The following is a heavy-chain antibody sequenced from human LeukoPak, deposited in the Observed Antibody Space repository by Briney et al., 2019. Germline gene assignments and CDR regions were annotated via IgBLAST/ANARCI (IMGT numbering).Heavy chain of an antibody. V-gene: IGHV6-1*01. D-gene: IGHD6-19*01. CDR2: TYYRSKWHN. CDR1: GDSVSSNSAA. CDR3: ASGWAFDI. Sequence: SQTLSLTCPISGDSVSSNSAAWNWVRQSPSRGLEWLGRTYYRSKWHNDYAGSVESRIIINADTSKNQFSLQLNSVTPEDTAVYYCASGWAFDIWGQGTMVTVSS. J-gene: IGHJ3*02.